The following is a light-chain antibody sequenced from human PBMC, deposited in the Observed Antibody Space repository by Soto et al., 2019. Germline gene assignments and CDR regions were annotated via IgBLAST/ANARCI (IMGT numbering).Light chain of an antibody. CDR2: GNS. Sequence: QSVLTQPPSVSGAPGQRVTISCTGSSSNIGAGYDVHWYQQLPGTAPKLLIYGNSNRPSGVPDRFAGSKSGTSASLAITGLQAEDEPDYNCQSYDSSLSGYVFGTRTQLTVL. CDR3: QSYDSSLSGYV. V-gene: IGLV1-40*01. J-gene: IGLJ1*01. CDR1: SSNIGAGYD.